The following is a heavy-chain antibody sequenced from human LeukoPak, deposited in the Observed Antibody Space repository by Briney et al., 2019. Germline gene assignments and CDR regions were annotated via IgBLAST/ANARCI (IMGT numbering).Heavy chain of an antibody. V-gene: IGHV3-30*18. CDR1: GFTFSSSA. CDR3: AKDQGTGFSDFDY. Sequence: GGSLRLSCAASGFTFSSSAMHWVRQAPGKGLEWVAVISVYESHKYYADSVKGRFTLSRDNSKNTLYLQMNSLTTEDTAVYYCAKDQGTGFSDFDYWGQGTLVTVSS. D-gene: IGHD6-19*01. J-gene: IGHJ4*02. CDR2: ISVYESHK.